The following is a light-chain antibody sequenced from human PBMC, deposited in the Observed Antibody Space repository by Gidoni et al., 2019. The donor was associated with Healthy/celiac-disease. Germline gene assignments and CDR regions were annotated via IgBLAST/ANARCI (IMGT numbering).Light chain of an antibody. V-gene: IGKV3-15*01. CDR1: QSVSSN. Sequence: EIVMTKSPATLSVSPGERATLSCRASQSVSSNLAWYQQKPGQAPRLLIYGASTRATGIPARFSGSGSGTEFTLTISSLQSEDFAVYYCQQYNNWPQTFGPGTKLEIK. CDR3: QQYNNWPQT. J-gene: IGKJ2*01. CDR2: GAS.